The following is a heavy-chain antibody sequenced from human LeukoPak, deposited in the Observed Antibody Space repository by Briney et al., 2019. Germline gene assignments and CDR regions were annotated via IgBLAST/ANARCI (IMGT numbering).Heavy chain of an antibody. CDR1: GGSISSYY. J-gene: IGHJ5*02. D-gene: IGHD3-10*01. V-gene: IGHV4-59*01. Sequence: PSETLSLTCTVSGGSISSYYWSWIRQPPGKGLEWIGYIYYSGSTNYNPSLKGRVTISVDTSKNQFSLKLSSVTAADTAVYYCARVQYYGSGMTSDPWGQGTLVTVSS. CDR3: ARVQYYGSGMTSDP. CDR2: IYYSGST.